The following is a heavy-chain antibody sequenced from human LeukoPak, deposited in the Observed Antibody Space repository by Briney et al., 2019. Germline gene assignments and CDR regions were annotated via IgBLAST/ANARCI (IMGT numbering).Heavy chain of an antibody. CDR3: AKPPYDSSGYWGYPHNFDY. CDR1: GFTFSSYG. Sequence: GGSLRLSCAASGFTFSSYGMSWVRQAPGKGLEWVSAISGSGGSTYYADSVKGRFTISRDNSKNTLYLQMNSLRAEDTAVYYCAKPPYDSSGYWGYPHNFDYWGQGTLVTVSS. V-gene: IGHV3-23*01. D-gene: IGHD3-22*01. CDR2: ISGSGGST. J-gene: IGHJ4*02.